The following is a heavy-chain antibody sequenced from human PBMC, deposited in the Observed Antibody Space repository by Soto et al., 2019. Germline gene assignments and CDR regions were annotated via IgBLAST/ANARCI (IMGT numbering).Heavy chain of an antibody. CDR2: IYYSGST. CDR1: GGSISSYY. V-gene: IGHV4-59*01. Sequence: PSETLSLTCTVSGGSISSYYWSWIRQPPGKGLEWIGYIYYSGSTNYNPSLKSRVTISVDTSKNRFSLKLSSVTAADTAVYYCTTAVVARVNYWGQGTLVTVSS. J-gene: IGHJ4*02. CDR3: TTAVVARVNY. D-gene: IGHD2-15*01.